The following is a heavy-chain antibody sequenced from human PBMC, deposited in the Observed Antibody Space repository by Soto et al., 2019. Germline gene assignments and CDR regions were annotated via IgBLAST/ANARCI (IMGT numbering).Heavy chain of an antibody. J-gene: IGHJ6*02. V-gene: IGHV3-15*07. CDR2: IESKTDGGTT. Sequence: GGSLRLSCAGSGFTFSNAWMNWVRQAPGKGLEWVGRIESKTDGGTTDYAAPVKGRFTISRDDSKNTLYLQMNSLKTEDTAVYYCTGSGSYHEEYYYYGMDVWGQGTTVTVSS. D-gene: IGHD3-10*01. CDR1: GFTFSNAW. CDR3: TGSGSYHEEYYYYGMDV.